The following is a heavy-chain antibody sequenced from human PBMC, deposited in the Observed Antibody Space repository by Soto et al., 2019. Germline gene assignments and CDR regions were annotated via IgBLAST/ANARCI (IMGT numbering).Heavy chain of an antibody. V-gene: IGHV1-69*02. CDR1: GGTFSSYT. J-gene: IGHJ5*02. D-gene: IGHD2-2*01. CDR3: ARGLGYCSSTSCYYWFDP. Sequence: RASVKVSCKASGGTFSSYTISWVRQAPGQGLEWMGRIIPILGIANYAQKFQGRVTITADKSTSTAYMELSSLRSEDTAVYYCARGLGYCSSTSCYYWFDPWGQGTLVTVSS. CDR2: IIPILGIA.